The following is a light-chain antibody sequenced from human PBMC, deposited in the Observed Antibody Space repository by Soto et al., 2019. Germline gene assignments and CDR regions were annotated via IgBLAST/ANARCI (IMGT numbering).Light chain of an antibody. Sequence: QSVLTQPPSVSGAPGQRVTISCTGSSSSIGAGYDVHWYQHLPGTAPKLLIFGNTNRPSGVPDRFSGSKSGTSATLGITGLQTGDEADYYCGTWDSSLSAGPYVFGTGTKVTVL. CDR2: GNT. J-gene: IGLJ1*01. CDR1: SSSIGAGYD. CDR3: GTWDSSLSAGPYV. V-gene: IGLV1-40*01.